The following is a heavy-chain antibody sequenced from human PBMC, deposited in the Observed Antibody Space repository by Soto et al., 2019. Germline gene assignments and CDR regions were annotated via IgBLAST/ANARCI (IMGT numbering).Heavy chain of an antibody. J-gene: IGHJ4*02. V-gene: IGHV3-33*01. CDR1: GFTFSSYG. CDR3: AIDKWEQAMRYFDY. D-gene: IGHD1-26*01. CDR2: IWYDGSNK. Sequence: QVQLVESGGGVVQPGRSLRLSCAASGFTFSSYGMHWVRQAPGKGLEWVAVIWYDGSNKYYADSVKGRFTISRDNSKNTVYRQMNSLRAEGTAVYYCAIDKWEQAMRYFDYWGQGTLVTVSS.